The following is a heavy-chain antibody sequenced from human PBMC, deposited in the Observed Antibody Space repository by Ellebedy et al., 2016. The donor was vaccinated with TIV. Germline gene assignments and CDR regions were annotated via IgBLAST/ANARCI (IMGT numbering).Heavy chain of an antibody. Sequence: MPSETLSLTCTVSGDSMSSRNLYWGWVRQPPGEGLQWIGSIYSTWNKYYNPSLESRVSMSIDTSKNQFSLKLTSVTAADTAVYYCAADRSISWYFFWGQGTLVTVSS. CDR1: GDSMSSRNLY. CDR3: AADRSISWYFF. CDR2: IYSTWNK. V-gene: IGHV4-39*07. J-gene: IGHJ4*02. D-gene: IGHD6-13*01.